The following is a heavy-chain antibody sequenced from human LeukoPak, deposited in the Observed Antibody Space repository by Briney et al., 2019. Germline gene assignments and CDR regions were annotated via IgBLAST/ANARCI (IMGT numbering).Heavy chain of an antibody. CDR3: AKGRIVGARGEIYYFDY. CDR2: ISYDGSNK. J-gene: IGHJ4*02. Sequence: GGSLRLSCAASGFTFSSYAMHWVRQAPGKGLEWGAVISYDGSNKYYADSVKGRFTISRDNSKNTLYLQMNSLRAEDTAVYYCAKGRIVGARGEIYYFDYWGQGTLVTVSS. CDR1: GFTFSSYA. V-gene: IGHV3-30-3*01. D-gene: IGHD1-26*01.